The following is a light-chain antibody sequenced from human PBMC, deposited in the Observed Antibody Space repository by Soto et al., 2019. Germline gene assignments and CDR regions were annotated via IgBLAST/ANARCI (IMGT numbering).Light chain of an antibody. Sequence: QSVLAQPASVSGSFGQSITISYSGPNTDLGVYGYVSWYQHHPGKAPKLLIYDVNNRPSGISDRFSGSKSGDTASLTISGLQAEDEADYFCFSKISGFVYGFGTGTKV. CDR3: FSKISGFVYG. J-gene: IGLJ1*01. CDR2: DVN. CDR1: NTDLGVYGY. V-gene: IGLV2-14*01.